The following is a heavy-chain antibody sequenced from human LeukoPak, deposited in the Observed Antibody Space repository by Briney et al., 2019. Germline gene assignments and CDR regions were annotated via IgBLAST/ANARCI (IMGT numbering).Heavy chain of an antibody. D-gene: IGHD1-26*01. J-gene: IGHJ4*02. CDR2: INPNSGGT. Sequence: MGWINPNSGGTNYAQKFQGWVTMTRDTSISTAYMELSRLRSDDTAVYYCAKEGSSGSYDYWGQGTLVTVSS. V-gene: IGHV1-2*04. CDR3: AKEGSSGSYDY.